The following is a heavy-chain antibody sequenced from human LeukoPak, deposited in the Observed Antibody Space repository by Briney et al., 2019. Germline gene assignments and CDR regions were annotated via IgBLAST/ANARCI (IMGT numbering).Heavy chain of an antibody. CDR1: GGSISSGGYY. CDR2: IYYSGST. D-gene: IGHD2-2*01. V-gene: IGHV4-31*03. CDR3: ARRLTQYDCFDP. Sequence: SETLSLTCTVSGGSISSGGYYWSWIRQHPGKGLEWIGYIYYSGSTYYNPSLKSRVTISVDTSKNQFSLHLNSVTPEDTAVYYCARRLTQYDCFDPWGQGILVTVSS. J-gene: IGHJ5*02.